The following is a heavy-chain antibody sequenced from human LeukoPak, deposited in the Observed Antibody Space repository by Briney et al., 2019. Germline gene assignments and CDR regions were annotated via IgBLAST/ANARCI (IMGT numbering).Heavy chain of an antibody. V-gene: IGHV1-8*03. Sequence: ASVKVSCKASGYTFTSYDINWVRQATGQGLEWMGWMNPNSGNTGYAQKFQGRVTITRNTSISTACMELSSLRSEDTAVYYCARGTSYDFWSGYPRWFDPWGQGTLVTVSS. D-gene: IGHD3-3*01. CDR3: ARGTSYDFWSGYPRWFDP. J-gene: IGHJ5*02. CDR1: GYTFTSYD. CDR2: MNPNSGNT.